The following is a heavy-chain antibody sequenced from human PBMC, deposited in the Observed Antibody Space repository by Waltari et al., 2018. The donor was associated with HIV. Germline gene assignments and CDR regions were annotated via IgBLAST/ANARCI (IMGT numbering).Heavy chain of an antibody. CDR3: ARGGLGRYSSSWGTY. V-gene: IGHV3-15*01. J-gene: IGHJ4*02. Sequence: EVQLVESGGGLVKPGGSLRLSCAASGFTFNNAWMSWVRQAPGKGLEWVGRIKSKTEGGTTDYAAPVKGRFTISRDDAKGIAYLQMNSLRAEDTAVYYCARGGLGRYSSSWGTYWGQGTLVTVSS. CDR1: GFTFNNAW. D-gene: IGHD6-13*01. CDR2: IKSKTEGGTT.